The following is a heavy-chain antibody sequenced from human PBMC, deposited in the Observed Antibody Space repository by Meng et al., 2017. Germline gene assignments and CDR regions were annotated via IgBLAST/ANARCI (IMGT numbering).Heavy chain of an antibody. V-gene: IGHV4-34*01. Sequence: VQHARLVPSLLKPSETLSPTCAFHGGVFSGYYWIRIRQPPGKGLGWIGEINHSGSTNYNPSLKSRVTISVDTSKNQFSLKLSSVTAADTAMYYCARGYCSGGSCYSNWFDPWGQGTLVTVSS. CDR3: ARGYCSGGSCYSNWFDP. CDR2: INHSGST. D-gene: IGHD2-15*01. J-gene: IGHJ5*02. CDR1: GGVFSGYY.